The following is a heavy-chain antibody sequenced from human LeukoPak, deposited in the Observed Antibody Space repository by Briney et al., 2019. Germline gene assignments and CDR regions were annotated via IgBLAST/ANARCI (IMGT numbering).Heavy chain of an antibody. CDR3: ARDQVEDSSGYYQAYYYGMDV. J-gene: IGHJ6*02. CDR2: IYHSGSA. Sequence: PSETLSLTCAVSGGSISSSNWWSWVRQLPGKGLEWIGEIYHSGSANYNPSLKSRVTISVDKSKNQFSLKLSSVTAADTAVYYCARDQVEDSSGYYQAYYYGMDVWGQGTTVTVSS. D-gene: IGHD3-22*01. CDR1: GGSISSSNW. V-gene: IGHV4-4*02.